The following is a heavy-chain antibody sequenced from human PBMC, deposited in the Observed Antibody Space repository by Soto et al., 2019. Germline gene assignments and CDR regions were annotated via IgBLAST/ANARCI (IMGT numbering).Heavy chain of an antibody. Sequence: QVQLQESGPGLVKPSQTLSLTCTVSGGSISSGGYYWYWIRQHPGKGLEWIGYIYYSGTTYYNPSLKSRVTISVDTSQNQLSLKLSSVTAADTAVYYCAAACVACGGFNYYGMDVWGQGTTVTGSS. D-gene: IGHD2-21*01. CDR3: AAACVACGGFNYYGMDV. V-gene: IGHV4-31*03. CDR1: GGSISSGGYY. CDR2: IYYSGTT. J-gene: IGHJ6*02.